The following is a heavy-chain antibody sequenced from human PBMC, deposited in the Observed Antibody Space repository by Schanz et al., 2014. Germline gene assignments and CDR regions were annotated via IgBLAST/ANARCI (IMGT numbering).Heavy chain of an antibody. V-gene: IGHV1-8*02. CDR2: MNPNSGDT. CDR3: ARGTMPGTFDI. Sequence: QVQLVQSGAEVKKPGSSMKVSCKASGGTFSTYPINWLRQAPGQGLEWMGWMNPNSGDTGYPRKFQDRVTMTRNTSISTAYMELSSLRYEDTALYYCARGTMPGTFDIWGQGTMVTVSS. D-gene: IGHD1-1*01. J-gene: IGHJ3*02. CDR1: GGTFSTYP.